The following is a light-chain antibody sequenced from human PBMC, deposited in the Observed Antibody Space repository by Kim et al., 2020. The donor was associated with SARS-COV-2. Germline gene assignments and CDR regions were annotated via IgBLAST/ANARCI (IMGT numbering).Light chain of an antibody. V-gene: IGKV3-20*01. CDR3: QQNGSART. CDR2: GAS. Sequence: EIVLTQSPGTLSLSPGERATLSCRASQSVSSSYLAWYQQKPGQAPRLLIYGASSRATGIPDRFSGSGSGTDFTLTISRLEPEDFAVYYWQQNGSARTFGQGTKVDIK. J-gene: IGKJ1*01. CDR1: QSVSSSY.